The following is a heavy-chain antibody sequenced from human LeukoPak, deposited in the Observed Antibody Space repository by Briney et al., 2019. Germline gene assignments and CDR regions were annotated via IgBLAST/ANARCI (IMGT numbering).Heavy chain of an antibody. V-gene: IGHV3-7*01. D-gene: IGHD3-3*01. CDR3: VRDVAYDFRNPYRYFQH. J-gene: IGHJ1*01. CDR1: GFTFSDYY. CDR2: IKQDGSEK. Sequence: PGGSLRLSCAASGFTFSDYYMSWIRQAPGKGLEWVANIKQDGSEKYYEDSMKGRFTISRDNAKSSLYLQMKSLRAEDTAVYYCVRDVAYDFRNPYRYFQHWGQGTLVTVSS.